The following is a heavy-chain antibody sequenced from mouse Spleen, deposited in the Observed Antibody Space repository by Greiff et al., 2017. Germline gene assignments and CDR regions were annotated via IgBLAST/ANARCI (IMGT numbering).Heavy chain of an antibody. V-gene: IGHV5-16*01. CDR2: INYDGSST. J-gene: IGHJ4*01. Sequence: EVQLVESEGGLVQPGSSMKLSCTASGFTFSDYYMAWVRQVPEKGLEWVANINYDGSSTYYLDSLKSRFIISRDNAKNILYLQMSSLKSEDTATYYCARESYDAMDYWGQGTSVTVSS. CDR3: ARESYDAMDY. CDR1: GFTFSDYY.